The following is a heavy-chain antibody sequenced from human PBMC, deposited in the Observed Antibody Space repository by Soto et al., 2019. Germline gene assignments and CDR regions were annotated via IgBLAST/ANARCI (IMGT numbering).Heavy chain of an antibody. J-gene: IGHJ4*02. V-gene: IGHV4-59*01. Sequence: NPSETLSLTCTVSGGSISSDYWSWIRQPPGKGLEWIAYIYYSGSTNYNPSLKSRVAISGDTSKNQFSLKLSSVTAADTAVYYCARTVIGGFDYWGQGTLVPVSS. CDR3: ARTVIGGFDY. CDR1: GGSISSDY. CDR2: IYYSGST. D-gene: IGHD3-16*02.